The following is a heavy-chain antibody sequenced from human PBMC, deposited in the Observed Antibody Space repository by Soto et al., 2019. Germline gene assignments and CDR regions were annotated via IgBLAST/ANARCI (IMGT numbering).Heavy chain of an antibody. Sequence: ASVKVSCKASGYTFTSYGISWVRQAPGQGLEWMGWISAYNGNTNYAQKLQGRVTMTTDTSTSTAYMELRSLRSDDTAVYYCARVRSDFDWTDAFDIWGQGTMVTVSS. J-gene: IGHJ3*02. CDR1: GYTFTSYG. CDR2: ISAYNGNT. D-gene: IGHD3-9*01. V-gene: IGHV1-18*01. CDR3: ARVRSDFDWTDAFDI.